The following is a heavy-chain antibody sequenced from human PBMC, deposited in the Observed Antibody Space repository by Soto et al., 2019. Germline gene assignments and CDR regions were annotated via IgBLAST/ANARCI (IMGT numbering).Heavy chain of an antibody. J-gene: IGHJ4*02. CDR1: GFTFSSYA. V-gene: IGHV3-23*01. CDR3: SRRSSGWYFDY. Sequence: GGSLRLSCAASGFTFSSYAMSGVRQAPGKGLEWVSVISGSGGSTYYADSVKGRFTISRDNSKNTLYLQMNSLRAEDTAVYYCSRRSSGWYFDYWGQGTPVTVSS. D-gene: IGHD6-19*01. CDR2: ISGSGGST.